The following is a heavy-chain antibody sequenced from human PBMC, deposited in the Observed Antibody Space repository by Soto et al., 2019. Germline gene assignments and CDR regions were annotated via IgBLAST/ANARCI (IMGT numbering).Heavy chain of an antibody. CDR1: GASISSGGYS. D-gene: IGHD2-21*02. Sequence: QLQLQESGSGLVKPSETLSLTCAVSGASISSGGYSWSWVRQPPGKGLEWIGFIYQTGSTHYNPSLKDRVTISVDGSKNQFSLTLTSVTAADTAVYYCVNFVVGPATLPYWGQGALVTVSS. CDR3: VNFVVGPATLPY. J-gene: IGHJ4*02. CDR2: IYQTGST. V-gene: IGHV4-30-2*01.